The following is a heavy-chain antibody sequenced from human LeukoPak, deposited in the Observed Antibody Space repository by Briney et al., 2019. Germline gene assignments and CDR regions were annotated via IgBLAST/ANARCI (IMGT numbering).Heavy chain of an antibody. D-gene: IGHD2-2*01. Sequence: PGGSLRLSCAASGFTVSSNYMSWVRQAPGKGLEWVSVIYSGGSTYYADSVKGRFTISRHNSKNTLYLQMNSLRAEDTAVYYCARGYQYQLLSWYYGMDVWGQGTTVTVSS. CDR1: GFTVSSNY. CDR3: ARGYQYQLLSWYYGMDV. V-gene: IGHV3-53*04. J-gene: IGHJ6*02. CDR2: IYSGGST.